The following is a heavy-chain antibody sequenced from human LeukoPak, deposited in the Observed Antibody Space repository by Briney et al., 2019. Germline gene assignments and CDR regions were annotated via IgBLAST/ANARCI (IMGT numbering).Heavy chain of an antibody. Sequence: GGSLRLSCDASGFTFSNYPMSWVRQAPGRGLEWVSVISESGDVTHYADAMKGRFTISRDNAKNTLNLQMNSLRAEETAIYYCARDSSHYLGSSDYWGQGTLVTVSS. V-gene: IGHV3-23*01. CDR1: GFTFSNYP. CDR3: ARDSSHYLGSSDY. CDR2: ISESGDVT. J-gene: IGHJ4*02. D-gene: IGHD6-6*01.